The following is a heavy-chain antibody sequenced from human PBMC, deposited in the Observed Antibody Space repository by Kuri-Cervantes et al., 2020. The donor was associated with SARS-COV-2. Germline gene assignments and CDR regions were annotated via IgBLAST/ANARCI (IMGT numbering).Heavy chain of an antibody. CDR1: GGSFSGYY. CDR2: INHSGST. J-gene: IGHJ6*02. Sequence: SETLSLTCAVYGGSFSGYYWSWIRQPPGKGLEWIGEINHSGSTNYNPSLKSRVTISVDTSKNQFSLKLSSVTAADTAVYYCARRSVVVVAATGWGMDVWGQGTTVTVSS. V-gene: IGHV4-34*01. D-gene: IGHD2-15*01. CDR3: ARRSVVVVAATGWGMDV.